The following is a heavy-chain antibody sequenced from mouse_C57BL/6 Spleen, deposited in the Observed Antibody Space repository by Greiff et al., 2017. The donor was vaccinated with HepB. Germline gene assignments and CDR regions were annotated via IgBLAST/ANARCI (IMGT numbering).Heavy chain of an antibody. CDR1: GYTFTDYN. D-gene: IGHD3-3*01. Sequence: EVKLQESGPELVKPGASVKMSCKASGYTFTDYNMHWVKQSHGKSLEWIGYINPNNGGTSYNQKFKGKATLTVNKSSSTAYMELRSLTSEDSAVYYCAPMGGRTKRYFDVWGTGTTVTVSS. CDR3: APMGGRTKRYFDV. J-gene: IGHJ1*03. CDR2: INPNNGGT. V-gene: IGHV1-22*01.